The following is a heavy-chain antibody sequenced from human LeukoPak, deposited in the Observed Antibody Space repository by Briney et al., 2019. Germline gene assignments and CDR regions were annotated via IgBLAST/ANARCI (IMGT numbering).Heavy chain of an antibody. D-gene: IGHD4-23*01. CDR2: IGTSSSTI. CDR3: ARHDYGGNSGDS. Sequence: PGGSPRLSCAASGFTFSSYGMNWVRQAPGKGLEWVSYIGTSSSTIYYADSVKGRFTISRDNAKNSLYLQMNSLRDEDTAVYYCARHDYGGNSGDSWGQGTLVTISS. V-gene: IGHV3-48*02. CDR1: GFTFSSYG. J-gene: IGHJ4*02.